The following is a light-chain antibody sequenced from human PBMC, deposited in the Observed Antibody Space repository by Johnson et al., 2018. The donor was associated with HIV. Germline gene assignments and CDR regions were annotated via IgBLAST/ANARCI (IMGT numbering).Light chain of an antibody. CDR1: SSNIGRNY. V-gene: IGLV1-51*01. CDR2: DNN. Sequence: QSVLTQPPSVSAAPGQKVTISCSGSSSNIGRNYVSWYQQLPGTAPKLLIFDNNKRPSGIPDRFSGSKSGTSATLDITGLQTGDEAEYYCETWDSSLSACFGTGTKVTVL. CDR3: ETWDSSLSAC. J-gene: IGLJ1*01.